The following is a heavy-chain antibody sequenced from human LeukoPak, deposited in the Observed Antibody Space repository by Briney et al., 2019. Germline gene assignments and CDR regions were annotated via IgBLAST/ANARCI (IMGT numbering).Heavy chain of an antibody. CDR1: GFTFSSYA. Sequence: GRSLRLSCAASGFTFSSYAMHWVRQAPGKGLEWVAVISYDGSNKYYADSVKGRFTISRDNSKNTLYLQMNSLRAEDTAVYYCARELRGYFDYWGQGTLVTVSS. CDR2: ISYDGSNK. D-gene: IGHD3-10*01. J-gene: IGHJ4*02. V-gene: IGHV3-30-3*01. CDR3: ARELRGYFDY.